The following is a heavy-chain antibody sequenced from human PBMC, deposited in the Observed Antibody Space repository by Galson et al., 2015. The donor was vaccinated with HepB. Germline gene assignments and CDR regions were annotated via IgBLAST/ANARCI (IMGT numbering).Heavy chain of an antibody. Sequence: LSCTVSGGSISSSSYYWGWIRQPPGKGLEWIGSIYYSGSTYYNPSLKSRVTISVDTSKNQFSLKLSSVTAADTAVYYCARGPNWYYYGSASMDVWAKGPRSPSP. V-gene: IGHV4-39*07. CDR1: GGSISSSSYY. D-gene: IGHD3-10*01. J-gene: IGHJ6*02. CDR3: ARGPNWYYYGSASMDV. CDR2: IYYSGST.